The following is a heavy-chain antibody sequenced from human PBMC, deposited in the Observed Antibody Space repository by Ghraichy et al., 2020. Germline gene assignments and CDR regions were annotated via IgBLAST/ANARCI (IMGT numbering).Heavy chain of an antibody. CDR1: GYTFTGYY. CDR2: INPNSGGT. V-gene: IGHV1-2*06. CDR3: ARDKNLWFGELLDAFDI. D-gene: IGHD3-10*01. J-gene: IGHJ3*02. Sequence: ASVKVSCKASGYTFTGYYMHWVRQAPGQGLEWMGRINPNSGGTNYAQKFQGRVTMTRDTSISTAYMELSRLRSDDTAVYYCARDKNLWFGELLDAFDIWGQGTMVTVSS.